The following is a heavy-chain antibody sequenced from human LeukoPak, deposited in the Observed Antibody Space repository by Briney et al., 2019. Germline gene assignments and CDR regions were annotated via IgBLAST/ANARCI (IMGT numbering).Heavy chain of an antibody. CDR1: GGSFSGYY. J-gene: IGHJ4*02. D-gene: IGHD3-22*01. CDR3: ARPRVLSSYYYDSSGRPTKLDY. V-gene: IGHV4-34*01. Sequence: SETLSLTCAVYGGSFSGYYWSWIRQPPGKGLEWIGEINHSGSTNYNPSLKSRVTISVDTSKNQFPLKLSSVTAADTAVYYCARPRVLSSYYYDSSGRPTKLDYWGQGTLVTVSS. CDR2: INHSGST.